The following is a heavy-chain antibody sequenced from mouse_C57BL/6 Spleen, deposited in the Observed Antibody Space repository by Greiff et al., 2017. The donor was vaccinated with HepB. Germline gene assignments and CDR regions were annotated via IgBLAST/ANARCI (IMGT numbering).Heavy chain of an antibody. CDR1: GYTFTSYW. J-gene: IGHJ3*01. D-gene: IGHD2-5*01. V-gene: IGHV1-50*01. CDR2: IDPSDSYT. Sequence: VQLQQPGAELVKPGASVKLSCKASGYTFTSYWMQWVKQRPGQGLEWIGEIDPSDSYTNYNQKFKGKATLTVDTSSSTAYMQLSCLTSEDSAVYYCARSGNYSNYVAWFAYWGQGTLVTVSA. CDR3: ARSGNYSNYVAWFAY.